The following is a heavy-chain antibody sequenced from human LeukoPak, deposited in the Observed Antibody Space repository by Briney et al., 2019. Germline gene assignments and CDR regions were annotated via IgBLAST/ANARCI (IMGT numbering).Heavy chain of an antibody. CDR1: GYTFTSYY. CDR3: ARGGCSSTSCYPPWWFDP. D-gene: IGHD2-2*01. Sequence: ASVKVSCKASGYTFTSYYMHWVRQAPGQGLEWMGIINPSGGSTSYAQKFQGRVTMTRDTSTSTVYMELRSLRSDDTAVYYCARGGCSSTSCYPPWWFDPWGQGTLVTVSS. J-gene: IGHJ5*02. V-gene: IGHV1-46*01. CDR2: INPSGGST.